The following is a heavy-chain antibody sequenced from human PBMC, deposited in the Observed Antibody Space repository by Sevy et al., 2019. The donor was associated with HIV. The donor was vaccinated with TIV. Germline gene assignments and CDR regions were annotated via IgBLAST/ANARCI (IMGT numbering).Heavy chain of an antibody. D-gene: IGHD1-26*01. Sequence: GGSLRLSCAASGFTFSSYWMSWVRQAPGKGLEWVANIKQDGSVKYYVDSVKGRFTISRDNAKNSLSLQMNSLRAEDTAEYYCARVEGGTSYYYYYGMDVWGQGTTVTVSS. V-gene: IGHV3-7*01. J-gene: IGHJ6*02. CDR3: ARVEGGTSYYYYYGMDV. CDR1: GFTFSSYW. CDR2: IKQDGSVK.